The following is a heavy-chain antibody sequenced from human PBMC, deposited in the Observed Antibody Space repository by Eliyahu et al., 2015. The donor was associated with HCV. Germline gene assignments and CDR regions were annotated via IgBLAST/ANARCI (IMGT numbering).Heavy chain of an antibody. Sequence: QVQLVQSGAEVKKPGASVKVSCKASGYTFTSYDINWVRQAAGQGLEWMGWMNPNSGDTGSAQKFQGRVTMTRDTXISTAYMELSSLRSEDTAVYYCARTSSSSDIITLVYALSGGYDYWGQGTLVTVSS. V-gene: IGHV1-8*01. D-gene: IGHD6-6*01. CDR1: GYTFTSYD. CDR2: MNPNSGDT. J-gene: IGHJ4*02. CDR3: ARTSSSSDIITLVYALSGGYDY.